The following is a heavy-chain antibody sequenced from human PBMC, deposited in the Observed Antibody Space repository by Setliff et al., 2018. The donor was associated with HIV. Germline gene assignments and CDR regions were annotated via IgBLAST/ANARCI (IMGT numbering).Heavy chain of an antibody. J-gene: IGHJ4*02. D-gene: IGHD6-19*01. CDR1: GGSFSGSY. V-gene: IGHV4-34*01. CDR3: ARSLLPSITVAGTIGY. Sequence: KPSETLSLTCAVYGGSFSGSYWSWIRQPPGKGLEWIGELNYDGVTNHNPSLKSRVTISVEASKIQWSLKLSSVTAADTAVYYCARSLLPSITVAGTIGYWGQGSLVTVSS. CDR2: LNYDGVT.